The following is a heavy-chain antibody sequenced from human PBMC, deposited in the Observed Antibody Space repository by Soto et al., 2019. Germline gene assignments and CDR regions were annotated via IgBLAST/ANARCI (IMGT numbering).Heavy chain of an antibody. CDR3: ARDHLRGGYYGMDV. CDR1: GFSLSDYW. Sequence: GGSLRLSCAASGFSLSDYWMHWVRQVPGKGLLWVSRISVDGRDTTYADSVKGRFTISRDNSKNTLYLQMNSLRAEDTAVYYCARDHLRGGYYGMDVWGQGTTVTVSS. V-gene: IGHV3-74*03. J-gene: IGHJ6*02. D-gene: IGHD5-12*01. CDR2: ISVDGRDT.